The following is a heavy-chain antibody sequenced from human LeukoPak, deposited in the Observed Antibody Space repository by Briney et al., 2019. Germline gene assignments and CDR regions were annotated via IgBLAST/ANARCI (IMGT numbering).Heavy chain of an antibody. V-gene: IGHV3-74*01. J-gene: IGHJ5*01. D-gene: IGHD2/OR15-2a*01. CDR2: LDRDGTTT. CDR1: GFTFSPYW. CDR3: VRDTENIGYDAFEF. Sequence: GGPLGFSGVASGFTFSPYWLNGVGQAPGKGLEWFSRLDRDGTTTSYADSVYGRFTISRDNAKSTLYLQMRSLRAEDTAVYYCVRDTENIGYDAFEFWGHGTLVTVSS.